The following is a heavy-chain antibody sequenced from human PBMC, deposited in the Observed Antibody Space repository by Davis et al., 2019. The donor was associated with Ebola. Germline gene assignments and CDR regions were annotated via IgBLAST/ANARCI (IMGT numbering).Heavy chain of an antibody. CDR3: ARVRQLVYGMDV. D-gene: IGHD6-6*01. J-gene: IGHJ6*02. CDR2: IIPILGIA. Sequence: SVKVSCKASGGTFSSYAFSWVRQAPGQGLEWMGTIIPILGIANYAQKFQGRVTITADKSTSTAYMELSSVRSEDTAVYYCARVRQLVYGMDVWGQGTTVTVSS. V-gene: IGHV1-69*04. CDR1: GGTFSSYA.